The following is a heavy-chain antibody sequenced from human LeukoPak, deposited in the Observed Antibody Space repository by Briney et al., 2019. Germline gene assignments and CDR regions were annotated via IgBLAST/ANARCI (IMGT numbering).Heavy chain of an antibody. CDR3: AHTVTYSLGDAFDI. Sequence: SGPRLVNPTQTLTLTCTFSGFSLSTSGVGVGWFRQPPRTALVWVALIYWDDAKRYSPSLKNRLTITQDTSNKQVVLTMTNMDPVDTATYYCAHTVTYSLGDAFDIWGQGTMVTVCS. CDR1: GFSLSTSGVG. D-gene: IGHD2-15*01. V-gene: IGHV2-5*02. CDR2: IYWDDAK. J-gene: IGHJ3*02.